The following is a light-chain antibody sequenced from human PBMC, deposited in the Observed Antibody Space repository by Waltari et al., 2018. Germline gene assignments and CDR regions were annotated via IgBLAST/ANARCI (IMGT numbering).Light chain of an antibody. V-gene: IGKV3-20*01. CDR2: GAS. J-gene: IGKJ1*01. Sequence: EIELTQSPGTLSLSPWERATLSCRASQSVSRSLAWYQQKPGQAPRLLIYGASSRATGVPDRFSGSGSGTDFSLTISRLEPEDFAVYYCQHYVRLPVSFGQGTKVEIK. CDR1: QSVSRS. CDR3: QHYVRLPVS.